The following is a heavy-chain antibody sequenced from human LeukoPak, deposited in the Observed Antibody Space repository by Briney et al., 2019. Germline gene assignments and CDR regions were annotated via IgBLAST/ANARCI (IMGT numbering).Heavy chain of an antibody. CDR1: GFTFSDYY. V-gene: IGHV3-11*01. CDR3: ARGPNCSGGSCYRPYYYYYGMDV. Sequence: TGGSLRLSCAASGFTFSDYYMSWIRQAPGKGLEWVSYISSSGSTIYYADSVKGRFTIPRDNAKNSLYLQMNSLRAEDTAVYYCARGPNCSGGSCYRPYYYYYGMDVWGQGTTVTVSS. CDR2: ISSSGSTI. J-gene: IGHJ6*02. D-gene: IGHD2-15*01.